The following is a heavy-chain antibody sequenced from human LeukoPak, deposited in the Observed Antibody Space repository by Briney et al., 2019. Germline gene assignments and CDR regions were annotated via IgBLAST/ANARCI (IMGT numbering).Heavy chain of an antibody. V-gene: IGHV3-74*01. J-gene: IGHJ3*02. Sequence: GGSLRLSCAASGFTSSSYWMHWVRQAPGKRLVWVSHINSDGSSTRYAGSVKGRFTISRDNAKNTLYLQVSSLRAEDTALYYCARGGSPPEVLGDTFDIWGHGTMVTVSS. CDR3: ARGGSPPEVLGDTFDI. CDR2: INSDGSST. CDR1: GFTSSSYW. D-gene: IGHD1-26*01.